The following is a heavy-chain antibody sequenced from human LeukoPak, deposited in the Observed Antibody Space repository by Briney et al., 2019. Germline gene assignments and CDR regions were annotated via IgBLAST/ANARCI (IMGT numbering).Heavy chain of an antibody. V-gene: IGHV4-59*01. CDR2: IYYSGST. D-gene: IGHD3-22*01. CDR3: ARDDSNRFDY. CDR1: GGSISSYY. J-gene: IGHJ4*02. Sequence: PSEILSLTCTVSGGSISSYYWSWIRQPPGKGLEWIGYIYYSGSTNYNPSLKSRVTISVDTSKNQFSLKLSSVTAADTAVYYCARDDSNRFDYWGQGTLVTVSS.